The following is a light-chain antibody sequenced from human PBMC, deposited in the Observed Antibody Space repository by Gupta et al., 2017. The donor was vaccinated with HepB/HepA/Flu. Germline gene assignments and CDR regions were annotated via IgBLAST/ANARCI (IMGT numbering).Light chain of an antibody. J-gene: IGKJ2*01. CDR1: QSINTY. Sequence: DIQMTQSPPSLSASVGDRVTMTCRASQSINTYLNWYQQKPGNPPRLLIFGASTLQSGVPSRCSGSGSGTEFTLTIRSVQLEDFATYSCQQSHSDPYTFGPGTKLDIK. CDR2: GAS. V-gene: IGKV1-39*01. CDR3: QQSHSDPYT.